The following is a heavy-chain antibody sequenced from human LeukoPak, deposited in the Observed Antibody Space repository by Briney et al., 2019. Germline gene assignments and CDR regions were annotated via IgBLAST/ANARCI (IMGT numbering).Heavy chain of an antibody. J-gene: IGHJ4*02. V-gene: IGHV4-31*03. CDR2: IYYSGST. Sequence: SETLSLTCTVSGGSISSGGYYWSWIRQHPGKGLEWIGYIYYSGSTHYNPSLKSRVTISVDTSKNQFSLKLSSVTAADTAVYYCARAREFGGIDYWGQGTLVTVSS. D-gene: IGHD3-10*01. CDR3: ARAREFGGIDY. CDR1: GGSISSGGYY.